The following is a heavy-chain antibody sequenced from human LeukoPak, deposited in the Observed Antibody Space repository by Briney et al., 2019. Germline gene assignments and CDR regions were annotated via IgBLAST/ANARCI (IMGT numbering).Heavy chain of an antibody. CDR2: ISSSGSTI. V-gene: IGHV3-11*01. Sequence: GGSLRLSCAASGFTFSDYYMSWIRQAPGKGLEWVSYISSSGSTIYYADSVKGRFTISRDNAKNSLYLQMNSLRAEDTAVYYCARVAHDLYPYYFDYWGQGTLVTVSS. CDR3: ARVAHDLYPYYFDY. CDR1: GFTFSDYY. D-gene: IGHD5/OR15-5a*01. J-gene: IGHJ4*02.